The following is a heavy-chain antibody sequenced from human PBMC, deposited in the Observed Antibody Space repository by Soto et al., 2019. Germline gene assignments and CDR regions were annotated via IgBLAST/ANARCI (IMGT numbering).Heavy chain of an antibody. V-gene: IGHV3-30*18. D-gene: IGHD1-26*01. J-gene: IGHJ4*02. CDR1: GFTFSSYG. CDR3: AKEGWELPYFAY. CDR2: ISYDGSNK. Sequence: QVQLVESGGGVVQPGRSLRLSCAASGFTFSSYGMHWVRQAPGKGLEWVAVISYDGSNKYYADSVKGRFTISRDNSKNTLYLQMNSLRAEDTAVYYCAKEGWELPYFAYWGQGTLVTVSS.